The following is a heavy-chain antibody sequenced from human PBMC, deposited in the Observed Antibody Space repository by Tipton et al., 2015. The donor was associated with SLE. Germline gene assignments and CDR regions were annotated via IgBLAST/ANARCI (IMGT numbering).Heavy chain of an antibody. J-gene: IGHJ4*02. CDR1: GGSISSGGYS. CDR2: IYYSGST. D-gene: IGHD3-3*01. CDR3: ARERRATYYDFWSGEGAFDY. V-gene: IGHV4-30-2*05. Sequence: TLSLTCAVSGGSISSGGYSWSWIRQPPGKGLEWIGYIYYSGSTYYNPSLKSRVTISIDTSKNQFSLKLSSVTAADTAVYYCARERRATYYDFWSGEGAFDYWGQGTLVTVSS.